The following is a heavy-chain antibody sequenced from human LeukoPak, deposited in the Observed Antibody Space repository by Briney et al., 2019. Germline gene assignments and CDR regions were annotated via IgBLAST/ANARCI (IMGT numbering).Heavy chain of an antibody. D-gene: IGHD2-2*01. CDR3: ERPHCSSTDCHPPEWFDP. CDR2: MNPNSGNT. V-gene: IGHV1-8*01. J-gene: IGHJ5*02. CDR1: GYTFTNYD. Sequence: GSVKVSCKTSGYTFTNYDINWVRQTTGQGLEWMGWMNPNSGNTGYAQKFQGRVTMTRNTSISTAYMELSSLRSEDTAVYYCERPHCSSTDCHPPEWFDPWGQGTLVTVSS.